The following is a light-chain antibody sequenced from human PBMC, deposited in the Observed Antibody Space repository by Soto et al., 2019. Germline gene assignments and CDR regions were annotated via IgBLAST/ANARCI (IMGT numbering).Light chain of an antibody. Sequence: QSALTQPASVSGSPGQWITISCTGVSSDVDSSDVGSCNCVSWYQQHPGKAPKLIIYDVNNRPSGVSNRFSASKSGNTASLTISGLQAEDEADYYCSSYASSTTVLFGGGTKLTVL. V-gene: IGLV2-14*01. CDR3: SSYASSTTVL. CDR1: SSDVDSSDVGSCNC. J-gene: IGLJ2*01. CDR2: DVN.